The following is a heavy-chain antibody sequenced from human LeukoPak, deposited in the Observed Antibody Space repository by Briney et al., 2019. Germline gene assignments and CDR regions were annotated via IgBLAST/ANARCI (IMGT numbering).Heavy chain of an antibody. CDR2: IIPIFGTA. D-gene: IGHD3-3*01. CDR3: ARLGQITIFGVVTYYYYMDV. Sequence: ASVKVSCKASGGTFSSYAISWVRQAPGQGLVWMGGIIPIFGTANYAQKFQGRVTITADESTSTAYMELSSLRSEDTAVYYCARLGQITIFGVVTYYYYMDVWGKGTTVTVSS. CDR1: GGTFSSYA. V-gene: IGHV1-69*13. J-gene: IGHJ6*03.